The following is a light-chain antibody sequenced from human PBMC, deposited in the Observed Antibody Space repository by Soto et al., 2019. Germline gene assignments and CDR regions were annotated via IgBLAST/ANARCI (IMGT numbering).Light chain of an antibody. CDR2: AAS. J-gene: IGKJ5*01. Sequence: EIRMTQSASSLFAYVGDRVSMXCRASQSSRSYLNWYQQKPGKAPKLLIYAASALESGGPSRFSGSGSVTDFTRTISSLQPEDFATYFGQQSYSLPLTFGQGTRLEIK. CDR3: QQSYSLPLT. CDR1: QSSRSY. V-gene: IGKV1-39*01.